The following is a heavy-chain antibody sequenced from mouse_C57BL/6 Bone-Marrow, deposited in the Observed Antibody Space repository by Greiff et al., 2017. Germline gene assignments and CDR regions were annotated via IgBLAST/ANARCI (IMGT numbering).Heavy chain of an antibody. CDR2: VYPGSGST. V-gene: IGHV1-55*01. J-gene: IGHJ1*03. Sequence: VQLQQPGAELVKPGASVQMSCKASGYTFTSYWITWVKQRPGPGLEWIGDVYPGSGSTNYNEKFKSKATLTVDTSSSTAYMQLSSLTSENSAVYYCAREFYGSSYKNWYLDVWGTGTTVTVSS. CDR3: AREFYGSSYKNWYLDV. CDR1: GYTFTSYW. D-gene: IGHD1-1*01.